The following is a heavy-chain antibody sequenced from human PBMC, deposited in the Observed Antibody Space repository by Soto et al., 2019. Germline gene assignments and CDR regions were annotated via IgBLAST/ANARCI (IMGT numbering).Heavy chain of an antibody. D-gene: IGHD3-10*01. CDR1: GGSFSGYY. J-gene: IGHJ4*02. CDR3: ARVRYGSGSYYFTPLRYYFDY. V-gene: IGHV4-34*01. Sequence: SETLSLTCAVYGGSFSGYYWTWIRQPPGTGLEWIGEINHSGSTNYNPSLKSRVTISVDTSKNQFSLKLTSVTAEDTAVYYCARVRYGSGSYYFTPLRYYFDYWGQGTLVTVSS. CDR2: INHSGST.